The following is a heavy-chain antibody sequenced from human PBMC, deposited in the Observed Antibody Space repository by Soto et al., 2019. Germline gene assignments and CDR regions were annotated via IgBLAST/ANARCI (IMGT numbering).Heavy chain of an antibody. CDR2: IYSGGST. Sequence: EVQLVESGGGLIQPGGSLRLSCAASGFTVSSNYMSWVRQAPGKGLEWVSVIYSGGSTYYSDSVKGRLTISRDNTKNNLQIRMNSLRAEDKAVYYCARNYVSTAGGAFDIWGQGTMVTVSS. CDR3: ARNYVSTAGGAFDI. V-gene: IGHV3-53*01. J-gene: IGHJ3*02. CDR1: GFTVSSNY. D-gene: IGHD1-7*01.